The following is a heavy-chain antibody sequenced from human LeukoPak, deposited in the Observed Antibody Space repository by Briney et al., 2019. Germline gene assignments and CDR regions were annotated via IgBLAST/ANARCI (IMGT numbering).Heavy chain of an antibody. CDR1: GFSFGTSA. CDR2: ITSNGRST. Sequence: GGSLRLSCSASGFSFGTSAMHWVRQAPGKGLQFVSAITSNGRSTYYADSVKGRFTISRDNSKNTLYLQMSSLRAEDTALYYCVRDLTWGQGTLVTVSS. J-gene: IGHJ4*02. V-gene: IGHV3-64D*06. D-gene: IGHD4/OR15-4a*01. CDR3: VRDLT.